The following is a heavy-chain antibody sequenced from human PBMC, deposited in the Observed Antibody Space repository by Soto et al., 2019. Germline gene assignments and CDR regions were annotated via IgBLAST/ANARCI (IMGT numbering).Heavy chain of an antibody. CDR2: VSAAGSRT. CDR3: AKGFAYWRGGTLFD. J-gene: IGHJ4*02. D-gene: IGHD3-16*01. Sequence: EVQLLESGGGLVQPGGSLRLSCAASGFTFSSYAMIWVRQAPGKGLEWVSTVSAAGSRTYYADSVKGRFTISRDNSKNTLYLQMNSLRAGDTAIYYWAKGFAYWRGGTLFDWGQATLVTVSS. CDR1: GFTFSSYA. V-gene: IGHV3-23*01.